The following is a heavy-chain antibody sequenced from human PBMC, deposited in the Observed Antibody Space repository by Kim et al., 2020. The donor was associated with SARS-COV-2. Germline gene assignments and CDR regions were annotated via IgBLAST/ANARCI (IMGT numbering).Heavy chain of an antibody. Sequence: SETLSLTCAVSGGSISSSNWWSWVRQPPGKGLEWIGEIYHSGSTNYNPSLKSRVTISVDKSKNQFSLKLSSVTAADTAVYYCARDSAAYYDILIFDYWGQGTLVTVSS. CDR2: IYHSGST. D-gene: IGHD3-9*01. CDR1: GGSISSSNW. CDR3: ARDSAAYYDILIFDY. J-gene: IGHJ4*02. V-gene: IGHV4-4*02.